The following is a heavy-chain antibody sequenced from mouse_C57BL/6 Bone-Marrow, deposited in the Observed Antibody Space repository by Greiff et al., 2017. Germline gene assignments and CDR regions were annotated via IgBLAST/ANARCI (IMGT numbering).Heavy chain of an antibody. Sequence: QVQLQQSGPGLVAPSQSLSITCTVSGFSLTSYAISWVRQPPGQGLEWLGVIWTGGGTNYNSALKSRLSISKDNSTSQVFLKMNSLQTDDTARYYCARNDYYGSSSSWFAYWGQGTLVTVSA. CDR2: IWTGGGT. CDR3: ARNDYYGSSSSWFAY. D-gene: IGHD1-1*01. V-gene: IGHV2-9-1*01. CDR1: GFSLTSYA. J-gene: IGHJ3*01.